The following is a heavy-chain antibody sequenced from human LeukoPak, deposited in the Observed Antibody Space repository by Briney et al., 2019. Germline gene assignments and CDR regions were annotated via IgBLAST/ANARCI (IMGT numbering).Heavy chain of an antibody. V-gene: IGHV1-69*13. CDR1: GGTFSSYA. CDR2: IIPIFGTA. J-gene: IGHJ6*03. Sequence: WASVKVSCKASGGTFSSYAISWVRQAPGQGLEWMGGIIPIFGTANYAQKFQGRVTITADESTSTAYMELSSLRSEDTAVYYCASHCRPGAGVGETRGYYYYMDVWGKGTTVTVSS. CDR3: ASHCRPGAGVGETRGYYYYMDV. D-gene: IGHD3-10*01.